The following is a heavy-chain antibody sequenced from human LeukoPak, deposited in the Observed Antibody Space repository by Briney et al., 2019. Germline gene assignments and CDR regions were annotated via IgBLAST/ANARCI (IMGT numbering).Heavy chain of an antibody. CDR2: ISAYNGNT. D-gene: IGHD6-13*01. J-gene: IGHJ4*02. V-gene: IGHV1-18*01. Sequence: APVRGSCKGSCCTLSSHGNSLGGPGPGQRPEWMGWISAYNGNTNYAQKLQGRVTMTTDTSTSTAYMELRSLRSDDTAVYYCARRGMARDFDYWGQGTLVTVSS. CDR1: CCTLSSHG. CDR3: ARRGMARDFDY.